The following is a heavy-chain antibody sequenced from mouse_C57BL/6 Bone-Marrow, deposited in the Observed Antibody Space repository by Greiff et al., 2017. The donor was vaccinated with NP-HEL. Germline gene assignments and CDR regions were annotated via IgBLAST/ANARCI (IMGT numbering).Heavy chain of an antibody. J-gene: IGHJ1*03. CDR3: ARSLYYYGSSPWYFDV. Sequence: ESGPELVKPGASVKISCKASGYAFSSSWMNWVKQRPGKGLEWIGRIYPGDGDTNYNGKFKGKATLTADKSSSTAYMQLSSLTSEDSAVYFCARSLYYYGSSPWYFDVWGTGTTVTVSS. V-gene: IGHV1-82*01. D-gene: IGHD1-1*01. CDR1: GYAFSSSW. CDR2: IYPGDGDT.